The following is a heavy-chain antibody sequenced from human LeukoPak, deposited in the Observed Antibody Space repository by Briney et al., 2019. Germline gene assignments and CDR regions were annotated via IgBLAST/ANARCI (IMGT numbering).Heavy chain of an antibody. V-gene: IGHV3-30-3*01. CDR3: AKGSVD. CDR2: ISYDGSNK. Sequence: GGSLRLSCAASGFTFSSYAMHWVRQAPGKGLEWVAVISYDGSNKYYADSVKGRFTISRDNSKNTLYLQMNSLRAEDTAVYYCAKGSVDWGQGTLVTVSS. CDR1: GFTFSSYA. D-gene: IGHD3-10*01. J-gene: IGHJ4*02.